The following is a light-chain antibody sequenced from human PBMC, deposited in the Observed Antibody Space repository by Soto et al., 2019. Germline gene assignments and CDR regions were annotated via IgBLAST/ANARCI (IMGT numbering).Light chain of an antibody. CDR2: GAS. Sequence: EIVLTQSPGTLSLSPGDRATLSCRTSQNVRSNYLAWYQQNPGQAPRLLIYGASSRAGGIPDRFSGSGSGTDFTLTISRLEPEDFAVYYFQQYGSSPRTFGQGTKVEIK. CDR3: QQYGSSPRT. J-gene: IGKJ2*01. CDR1: QNVRSNY. V-gene: IGKV3-20*01.